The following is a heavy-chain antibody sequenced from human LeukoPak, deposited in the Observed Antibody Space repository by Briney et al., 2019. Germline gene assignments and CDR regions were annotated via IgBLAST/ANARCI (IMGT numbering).Heavy chain of an antibody. CDR1: GGSISSSSYY. Sequence: SETLSLTCTVSGGSISSSSYYWGWIRQPPGKGLKWIGSIYYSGSTYYNPSLKSRVTISVDTSKNQFSLRLSSVTAADTAVYYCARRPYTSGWYYYFDYWGQGTLVTVSS. CDR2: IYYSGST. D-gene: IGHD6-19*01. CDR3: ARRPYTSGWYYYFDY. V-gene: IGHV4-39*01. J-gene: IGHJ4*02.